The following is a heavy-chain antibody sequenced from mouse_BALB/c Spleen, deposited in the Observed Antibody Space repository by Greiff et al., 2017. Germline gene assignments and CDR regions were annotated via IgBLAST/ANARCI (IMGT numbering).Heavy chain of an antibody. CDR1: GYAFTNYL. J-gene: IGHJ4*01. CDR3: ARGATGSMDY. V-gene: IGHV1-54*01. D-gene: IGHD3-1*01. CDR2: INPGSGGT. Sequence: QVQLQQSGAELVRPGTSVKVSCKASGYAFTNYLIEWVKQRPGQGLEWIGVINPGSGGTNYNEKFKGKATLTADKSSSTAYMQLSSLTSDDSAVYFCARGATGSMDYWGQGTSVTVSS.